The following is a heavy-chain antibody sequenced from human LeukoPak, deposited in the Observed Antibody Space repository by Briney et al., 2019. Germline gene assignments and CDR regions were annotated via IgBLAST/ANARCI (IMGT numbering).Heavy chain of an antibody. Sequence: GGSLRLSCTASGFTVSNNYMSWVRQAPGKGLEWVSISYSDTNTNYADSVKGRFTISRDTSQNTLSLQMNSLRAEDTAVYYCVRKNRDFNSAFDIWGQGTVVTVSA. V-gene: IGHV3-53*01. J-gene: IGHJ3*02. D-gene: IGHD1-14*01. CDR3: VRKNRDFNSAFDI. CDR1: GFTVSNNY. CDR2: SYSDTNT.